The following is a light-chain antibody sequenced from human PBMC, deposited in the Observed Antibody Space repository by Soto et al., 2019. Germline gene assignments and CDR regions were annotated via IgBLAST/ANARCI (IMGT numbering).Light chain of an antibody. V-gene: IGKV3-20*01. CDR2: GAS. J-gene: IGKJ3*01. Sequence: EIVLTQSPGTLSLSPGERATLSCRASQSVSSSYLAWYQQKPGQAPRVLIYGASSSATGIPDRFSGSGSGADFTLTISRLEPEDFAVYYCEQYGSSPVNFGPGTKVDI. CDR3: EQYGSSPVN. CDR1: QSVSSSY.